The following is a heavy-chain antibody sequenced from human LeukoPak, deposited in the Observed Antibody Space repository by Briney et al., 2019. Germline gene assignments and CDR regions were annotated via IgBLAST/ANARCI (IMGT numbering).Heavy chain of an antibody. CDR1: GFTFSSYP. D-gene: IGHD2-2*02. J-gene: IGHJ4*02. CDR3: ARGYCSSTSCYTLSATDY. CDR2: ISYDGSNK. Sequence: GWSLTLSCASSGFTFSSYPMHWLRQPPSKQLDWVAVISYDGSNKYYADSVKGRFTISRDNSKNTLYLQMNSLRAEDTAVYYCARGYCSSTSCYTLSATDYWGQGTLVTVSS. V-gene: IGHV3-30-3*01.